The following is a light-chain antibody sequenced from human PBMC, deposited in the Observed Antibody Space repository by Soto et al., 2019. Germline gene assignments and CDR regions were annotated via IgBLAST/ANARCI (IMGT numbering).Light chain of an antibody. CDR3: QQYSDFLIS. CDR1: QSISRS. V-gene: IGKV1-5*01. J-gene: IGKJ3*01. CDR2: DAS. Sequence: DSQMTQSPSTLSASVGDRVTITCRASQSISRSLAWYQQKPGNAPSLLIYDASSLEGGVPSRFSGSGFGTEFTLTITNLQPADFATYYCQQYSDFLISFGPGTKVDIK.